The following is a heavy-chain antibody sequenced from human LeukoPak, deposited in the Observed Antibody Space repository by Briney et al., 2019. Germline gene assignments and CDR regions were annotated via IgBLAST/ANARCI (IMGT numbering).Heavy chain of an antibody. CDR1: GGSFTSSNW. D-gene: IGHD3-22*01. J-gene: IGHJ3*02. Sequence: PSGTLSLTCTVSGGSFTSSNWWTWVRQPPGKGLEWIGETYHSGSTNYNPSLKSRVTISVDTSKNQFSLKLNSVTAADTAVYYCARGYYDSSGYGAFDIWGQGTMVTVSS. CDR3: ARGYYDSSGYGAFDI. CDR2: TYHSGST. V-gene: IGHV4-4*02.